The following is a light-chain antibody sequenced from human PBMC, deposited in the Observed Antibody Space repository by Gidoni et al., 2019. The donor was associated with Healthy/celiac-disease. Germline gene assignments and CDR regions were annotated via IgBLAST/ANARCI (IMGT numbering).Light chain of an antibody. CDR1: QSVSSSY. CDR2: GAS. Sequence: EIVLPQSPGTLSLSPGERATLSCRASQSVSSSYLAWYQQKPGQAPRLLTYGASSRATGIPDRFGGSGSGTDFTLTISRLEPEDFAVYYCQQYGSSPYTFGQGTKLEIK. J-gene: IGKJ2*01. V-gene: IGKV3-20*01. CDR3: QQYGSSPYT.